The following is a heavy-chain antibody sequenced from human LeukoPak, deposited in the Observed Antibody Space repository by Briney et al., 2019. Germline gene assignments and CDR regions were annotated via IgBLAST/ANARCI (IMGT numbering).Heavy chain of an antibody. J-gene: IGHJ5*02. CDR3: ARDYYGSFDP. Sequence: SETLSLTCTVSGYSISSGYYWGWIRQPPGKGLEWIGSIYHSGSTYYNPSLKSRVTISVDTSKNQFSLKLSSVTAADTAVYYCARDYYGSFDPWGQGTLVTVSS. CDR2: IYHSGST. V-gene: IGHV4-38-2*02. D-gene: IGHD3-10*01. CDR1: GYSISSGYY.